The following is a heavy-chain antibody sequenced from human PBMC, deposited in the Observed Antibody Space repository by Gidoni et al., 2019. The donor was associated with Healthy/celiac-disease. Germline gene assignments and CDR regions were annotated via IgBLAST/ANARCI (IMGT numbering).Heavy chain of an antibody. J-gene: IGHJ6*03. D-gene: IGHD6-6*01. V-gene: IGHV3-30*18. Sequence: QVQLVESGGGVVQPGRSLRLSCAASGFTFSRYGMHWVRQAPGKGLEWVAVISYDGSNKYYADSVKGRFTISRDNSKNTLYLQMNSLRAEDTAVYYCAKDAQQLVSYYYYYMDVWGKGTTVTVSS. CDR2: ISYDGSNK. CDR1: GFTFSRYG. CDR3: AKDAQQLVSYYYYYMDV.